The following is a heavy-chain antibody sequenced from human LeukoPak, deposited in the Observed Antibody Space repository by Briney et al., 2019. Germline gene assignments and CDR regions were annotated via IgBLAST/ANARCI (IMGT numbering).Heavy chain of an antibody. V-gene: IGHV4-34*01. CDR3: ARGSIAAAWY. CDR1: GGSFSGYY. J-gene: IGHJ4*02. Sequence: SETLSLTCAVYGGSFSGYYWSWIRQPPGKGLEWIGEINHSGSTNYNPSLKSRVTISVDTSKNQFSLKLSSVTAADTAVYYCARGSIAAAWYWGQGTLVTVSS. CDR2: INHSGST. D-gene: IGHD6-13*01.